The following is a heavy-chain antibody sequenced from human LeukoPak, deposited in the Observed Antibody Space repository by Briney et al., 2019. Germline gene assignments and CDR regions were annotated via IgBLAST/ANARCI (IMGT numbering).Heavy chain of an antibody. CDR1: GGSIRSYY. CDR2: ISYSGYT. V-gene: IGHV4-59*01. J-gene: IGHJ4*02. Sequence: PSETLSLTCTVSGGSIRSYYWSWIRQAPGKGLEWIGFISYSGYTSYSPSLKSRVAISVDTSKSQFSLRLSSLTAADTAIYYCARGRNDNGGMFFDSWAQGTLVTVPS. D-gene: IGHD4-23*01. CDR3: ARGRNDNGGMFFDS.